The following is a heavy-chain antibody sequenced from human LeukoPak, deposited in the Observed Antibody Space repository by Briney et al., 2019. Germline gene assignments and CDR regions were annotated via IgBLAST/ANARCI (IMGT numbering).Heavy chain of an antibody. CDR3: ARASGYSYGSDWFDP. V-gene: IGHV4-59*01. CDR1: GGSISLYY. CDR2: IYYSGST. Sequence: PSETLSLTCTVSGGSISLYYWSWIRQPPGKGLEWIGYIYYSGSTNYNPSLKSRVTISVDTSENQFSLKLSSVTAADTAVYYCARASGYSYGSDWFDPWGQGTLVTVSS. J-gene: IGHJ5*02. D-gene: IGHD5-18*01.